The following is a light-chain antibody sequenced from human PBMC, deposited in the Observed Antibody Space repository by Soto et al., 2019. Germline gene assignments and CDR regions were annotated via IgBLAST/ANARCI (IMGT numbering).Light chain of an antibody. J-gene: IGLJ3*02. CDR1: SSDVGGYNY. Sequence: QSALTQPASVSGSPGQSITISCTGTSSDVGGYNYVSWYQPHPGKAPKLMIYEVSNRPSGVSNRFSGSKSGNTASLTISGLQAEDEADYYGSSYTSSSTHWVFGGGTKRTVL. CDR2: EVS. CDR3: SSYTSSSTHWV. V-gene: IGLV2-14*01.